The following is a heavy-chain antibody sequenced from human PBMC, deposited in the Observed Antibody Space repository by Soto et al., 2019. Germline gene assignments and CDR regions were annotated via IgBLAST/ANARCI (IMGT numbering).Heavy chain of an antibody. CDR2: ISYDGSNK. Sequence: GGSLRLSCAASGFTFSSYAMHWVRQAPGKGLEWVAVISYDGSNKYYADSVKGRFTISRDNSKNTLYLQMNSLRAEDTAVYYCARDYSSGWYGSGNSYHTGYYYGMDVWGQGTTVTVSS. J-gene: IGHJ6*02. CDR3: ARDYSSGWYGSGNSYHTGYYYGMDV. D-gene: IGHD6-19*01. V-gene: IGHV3-30-3*01. CDR1: GFTFSSYA.